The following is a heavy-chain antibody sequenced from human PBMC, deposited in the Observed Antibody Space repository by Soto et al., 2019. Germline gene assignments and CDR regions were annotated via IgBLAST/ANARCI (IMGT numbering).Heavy chain of an antibody. CDR3: AKPWVLSITDRPPRFAY. D-gene: IGHD6-6*01. J-gene: IGHJ4*02. Sequence: ELKLLEIGGGLVQPGGSLRLSCAASEFTFSTYAMTWVRQAPGRGLQWVATISDSGDITYYADSVKGRFTISRDKSRKALYLQMNNLRAEDTALYCSAKPWVLSITDRPPRFAYWGRGTLVTVSS. CDR2: ISDSGDIT. V-gene: IGHV3-23*01. CDR1: EFTFSTYA.